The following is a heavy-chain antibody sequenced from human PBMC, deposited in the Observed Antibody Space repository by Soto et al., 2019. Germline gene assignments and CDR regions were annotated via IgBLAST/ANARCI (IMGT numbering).Heavy chain of an antibody. Sequence: GASVKVSCKASGYTFTGHYIHWVRQAPGQGPEWMGEIGPASGDTRYAQKFQGRVTMTRDTYITTVYMELNNMSPDDTDVCYCGRGRSGQLVVFYWGQGTPVTVSS. D-gene: IGHD3-10*01. CDR1: GYTFTGHY. J-gene: IGHJ4*02. CDR2: IGPASGDT. V-gene: IGHV1-2*02. CDR3: GRGRSGQLVVFY.